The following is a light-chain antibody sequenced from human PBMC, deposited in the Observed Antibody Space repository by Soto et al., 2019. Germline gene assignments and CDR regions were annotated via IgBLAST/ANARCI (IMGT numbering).Light chain of an antibody. J-gene: IGKJ4*01. CDR3: QQNNNCPLT. CDR2: DTS. V-gene: IGKV3-15*01. Sequence: EVVMTQSPATLSVSPGDGATLSCRASQNVHSNLAWYQQKPGQAPRLLIYDTSTRATAIPFRFSGGGSGTDFTLTISSLQSEDFGVYYCQQNNNCPLTFGGGTKVEIK. CDR1: QNVHSN.